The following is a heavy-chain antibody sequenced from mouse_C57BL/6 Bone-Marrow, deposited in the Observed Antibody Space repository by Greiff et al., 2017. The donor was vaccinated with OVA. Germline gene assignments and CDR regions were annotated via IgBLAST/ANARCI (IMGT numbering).Heavy chain of an antibody. CDR1: GNTFTSYW. CDR3: ERRDSFYAMDY. D-gene: IGHD1-2*01. J-gene: IGHJ4*01. Sequence: QVQLQQSGAELVKPGASVKLSCKASGNTFTSYWMHWVTQRPGQGLEWIGMIHPNSGSTNYNEKFKSKATLTVDKSSSTAYMQLSSLTSEDSAVYYCERRDSFYAMDYWGQGTSVTVSS. CDR2: IHPNSGST. V-gene: IGHV1-64*01.